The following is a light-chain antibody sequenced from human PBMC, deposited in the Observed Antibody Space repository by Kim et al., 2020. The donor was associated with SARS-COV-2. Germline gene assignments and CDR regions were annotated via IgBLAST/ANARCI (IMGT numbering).Light chain of an antibody. J-gene: IGLJ2*01. CDR3: GTWDASLGGLV. Sequence: GPKVTIPCAGSSSNIGNNYVSGYQQLPGTAPKLLIYDNNKRPSGIPDRFSGSKSGTSAALGITGLQTGDEADFYCGTWDASLGGLVFGGGTQLTVL. CDR2: DNN. V-gene: IGLV1-51*01. CDR1: SSNIGNNY.